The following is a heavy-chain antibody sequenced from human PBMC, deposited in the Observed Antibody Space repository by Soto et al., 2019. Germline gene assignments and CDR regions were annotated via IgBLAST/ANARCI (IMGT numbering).Heavy chain of an antibody. Sequence: SETVSLTCTVSGASITGTSYWSWIRQPAGKGLEWIGRFSLSGTTNYNPSLRSRVTMSADVSKNQFSLRLTSVTAADTALYYCARGMTPPGAPAWYYFDSWGQGTLLAVSS. CDR1: GASITGTSY. D-gene: IGHD2-8*02. CDR2: FSLSGTT. CDR3: ARGMTPPGAPAWYYFDS. J-gene: IGHJ4*02. V-gene: IGHV4-4*07.